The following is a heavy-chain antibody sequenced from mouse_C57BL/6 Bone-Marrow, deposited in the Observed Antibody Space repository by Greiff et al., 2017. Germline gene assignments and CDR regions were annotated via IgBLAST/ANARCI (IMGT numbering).Heavy chain of an antibody. J-gene: IGHJ2*01. V-gene: IGHV1-54*01. Sequence: VQLQPSGAELVRPGTSVKVSCTASGYAFTNYLIEWVTQRPGQGLEWIGVINPGSGGTNYNEKFKGKATLTADKSSSTAYMQLSSLTSEDAAVDFCARPNWDALYFDYWGQGTTRTVSS. CDR1: GYAFTNYL. D-gene: IGHD4-1*01. CDR3: ARPNWDALYFDY. CDR2: INPGSGGT.